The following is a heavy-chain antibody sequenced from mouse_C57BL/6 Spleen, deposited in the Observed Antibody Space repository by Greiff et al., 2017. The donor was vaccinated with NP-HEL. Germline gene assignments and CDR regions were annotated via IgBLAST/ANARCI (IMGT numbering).Heavy chain of an antibody. CDR2: IYPGDGDT. CDR1: GYAFSSSW. CDR3: ARGYGYMFAY. Sequence: QVQLQQSGPELVKPGASVKISCKASGYAFSSSWMNWVKQRPGKGLEWIGRIYPGDGDTNYNGKFKGKATLTADKSSSTAYMQLSSLTSGDSAVYFCARGYGYMFAYWGQGTLVTVSA. D-gene: IGHD2-2*01. J-gene: IGHJ3*01. V-gene: IGHV1-82*01.